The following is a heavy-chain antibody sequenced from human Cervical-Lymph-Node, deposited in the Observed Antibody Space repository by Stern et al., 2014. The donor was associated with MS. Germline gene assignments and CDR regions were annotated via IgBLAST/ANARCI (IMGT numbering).Heavy chain of an antibody. CDR3: ASAYSSSHYYFDY. CDR2: IWYDGSNP. Sequence: VQLVESGGGVVQPGRSLRLSWAVSGFSFSRYAMHWVRQAPGQGLEWVALIWYDGSNPYYADSVTGRFTISRDNFKNTLYLQMNSLRAEDTAVYYCASAYSSSHYYFDYWGQGTLVTVSS. J-gene: IGHJ4*02. D-gene: IGHD6-13*01. V-gene: IGHV3-33*01. CDR1: GFSFSRYA.